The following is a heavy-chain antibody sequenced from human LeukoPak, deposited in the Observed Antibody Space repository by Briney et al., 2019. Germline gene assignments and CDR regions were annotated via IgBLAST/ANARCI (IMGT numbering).Heavy chain of an antibody. CDR2: MNPNSGST. CDR3: ARRRVGLDV. J-gene: IGHJ6*02. CDR1: GYAITNFD. Sequence: ASVKVSCKVSGYAITNFDINWVRQATGQGLEWMGWMNPNSGSTGFAQKFQGRVTMTRNTSISTAYLEITALRPEDTAVYYCARRRVGLDVWGQGTTVTVSS. V-gene: IGHV1-8*01.